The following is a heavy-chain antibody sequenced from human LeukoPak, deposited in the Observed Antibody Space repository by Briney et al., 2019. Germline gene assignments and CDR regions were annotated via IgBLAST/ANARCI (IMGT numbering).Heavy chain of an antibody. CDR1: GGSISSYY. V-gene: IGHV4-59*01. CDR2: IYYSGST. D-gene: IGHD3-22*01. CDR3: AGGGDSGGYYYPMFDY. J-gene: IGHJ4*02. Sequence: SETLSLTCTVSGGSISSYYWSWIRQPPGKGLEWIGYIYYSGSTNYNLSLRSRVTISVDTSKNQFSLKLRSVTAADTAVYFCAGGGDSGGYYYPMFDYWGQGTLVTVSS.